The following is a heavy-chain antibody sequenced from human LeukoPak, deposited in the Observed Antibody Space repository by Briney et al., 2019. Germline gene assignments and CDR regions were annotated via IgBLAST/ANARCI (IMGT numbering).Heavy chain of an antibody. CDR2: ISAYNGNT. J-gene: IGHJ4*02. D-gene: IGHD3-22*01. CDR3: ARESADSSGYYCRH. CDR1: GYTFTSYG. Sequence: GASVKVSCKASGYTFTSYGISWVRQAPGQGLEWMGWISAYNGNTNYAQKLQGRVAMTTDTSTSTAYMELRSLRSDDTAVYYCARESADSSGYYCRHWGQGTLVTVSS. V-gene: IGHV1-18*01.